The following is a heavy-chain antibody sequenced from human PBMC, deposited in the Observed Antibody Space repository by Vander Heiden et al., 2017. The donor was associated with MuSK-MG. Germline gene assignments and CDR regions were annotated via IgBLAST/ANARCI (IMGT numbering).Heavy chain of an antibody. V-gene: IGHV3-23*01. J-gene: IGHJ3*02. Sequence: EVQLLESGGGLVQPGGSLRLSCAASGFTFSSYAMTCVCQAPGKGLEWVSAISGRGGSTYYADSVKGRFTISRDNSKNTLYLQMNSLRAEDTAVYYCAKAYSSSSPADAFDIWGQGTMVTVSS. CDR1: GFTFSSYA. CDR2: ISGRGGST. D-gene: IGHD6-6*01. CDR3: AKAYSSSSPADAFDI.